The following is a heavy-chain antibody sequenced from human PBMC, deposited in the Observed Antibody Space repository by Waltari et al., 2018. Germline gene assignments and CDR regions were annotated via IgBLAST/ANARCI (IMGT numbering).Heavy chain of an antibody. Sequence: QVQLVQSGAEVKKPGDSVKVSCKVSGSTLTELSMHWVRPAPGKGLEWMGGFDPEDGETIYAQKFQGRVTMTEDTSTDTAYMELSSLRSEDTAVYYCATYYYDSSGYYSYWFDPWGQGTLVTVSS. CDR2: FDPEDGET. CDR3: ATYYYDSSGYYSYWFDP. CDR1: GSTLTELS. V-gene: IGHV1-24*01. J-gene: IGHJ5*02. D-gene: IGHD3-22*01.